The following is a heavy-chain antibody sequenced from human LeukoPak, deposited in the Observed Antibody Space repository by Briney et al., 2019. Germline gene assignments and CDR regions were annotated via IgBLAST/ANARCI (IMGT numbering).Heavy chain of an antibody. CDR1: GFTFSSYA. CDR2: VNTDGSSK. V-gene: IGHV3-74*01. D-gene: IGHD3-16*01. CDR3: AREHHDVLSRVGFDY. Sequence: GGSLRLSCAASGFTFSSYAMSWVRQAPGKGPMWVSRVNTDGSSKLYADSVKGRFTISRDNAKSTLYLEMNSLRVEDTAVYYCAREHHDVLSRVGFDYWGQGILVTVAS. J-gene: IGHJ4*02.